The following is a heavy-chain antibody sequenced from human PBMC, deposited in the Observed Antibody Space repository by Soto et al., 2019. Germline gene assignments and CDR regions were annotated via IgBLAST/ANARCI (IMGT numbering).Heavy chain of an antibody. J-gene: IGHJ6*02. CDR2: ISYDGSNK. D-gene: IGHD2-15*01. CDR3: AKVDATGGYYYYSGMDV. Sequence: GGSLRLSCAASGFTFSSYGMHWVRQAPGKGLEWVAVISYDGSNKYYADSVKGRFTISRDNSKNTLYLQMNSLRAGDTAVYYCAKVDATGGYYYYSGMDVWGQGTTVTVS. CDR1: GFTFSSYG. V-gene: IGHV3-30*18.